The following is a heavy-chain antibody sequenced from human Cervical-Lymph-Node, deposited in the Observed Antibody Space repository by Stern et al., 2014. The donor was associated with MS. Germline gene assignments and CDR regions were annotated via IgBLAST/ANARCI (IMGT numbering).Heavy chain of an antibody. CDR3: ARHPAYSDFLDF. CDR2: INGGPGTT. CDR1: GYNFIDHA. J-gene: IGHJ4*02. D-gene: IGHD4-11*01. Sequence: VQLVESGAEVKKPGASMTISCKTSGYNFIDHAIHWVRQAPGQRLEWMGWINGGPGTTKYSQKFQGRVSFTRDKAASAAYMDLSSWSPDDTLVYYCARHPAYSDFLDFWGQGTLVTVSS. V-gene: IGHV1-3*01.